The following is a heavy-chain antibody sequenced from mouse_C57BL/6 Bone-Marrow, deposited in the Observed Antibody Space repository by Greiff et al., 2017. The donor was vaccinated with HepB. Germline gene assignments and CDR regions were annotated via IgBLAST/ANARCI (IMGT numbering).Heavy chain of an antibody. CDR3: ARYGFIQDYYAMDY. CDR1: GYTFTSYW. V-gene: IGHV1-69*01. D-gene: IGHD1-1*01. J-gene: IGHJ4*01. Sequence: QVQLQQPGAELVMPGASVKLSCKASGYTFTSYWMHWVKQRPGQGLEWIGEIDPSDSYTNYNQKFKGKSTLTVNKSSSTAYMQLSSLTSEDSAVYYCARYGFIQDYYAMDYWGQGTSVTVSS. CDR2: IDPSDSYT.